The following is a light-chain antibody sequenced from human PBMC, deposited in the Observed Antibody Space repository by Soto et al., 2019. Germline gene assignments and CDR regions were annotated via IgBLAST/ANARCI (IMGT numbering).Light chain of an antibody. J-gene: IGLJ2*01. V-gene: IGLV1-40*01. CDR3: QSYDTGLTGHVL. CDR1: SSNIGAGFD. Sequence: QSVLTQPPSVSGAPGQRVTISCSGNSSNIGAGFDVHWYQQLPGAAPKLLIYASTNRPSGVPDRFSGSKSDTSASLAITGLXIDDEADYYXQSYDTGLTGHVLFGGGTQLTVL. CDR2: AST.